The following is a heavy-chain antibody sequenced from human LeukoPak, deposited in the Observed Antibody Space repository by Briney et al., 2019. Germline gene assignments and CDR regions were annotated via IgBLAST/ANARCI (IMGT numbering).Heavy chain of an antibody. CDR3: ARRKPGVGLDV. D-gene: IGHD3-3*01. CDR1: DFSFSDHY. CDR2: IRNKANRYTT. V-gene: IGHV3-72*01. Sequence: PRGSLRLSCALSDFSFSDHYMDWGRQAPGKGLGGAGRIRNKANRYTTEYAASVKGRFTISRDDSKNALYLQMNSLKTEDTAVYYCARRKPGVGLDVWGQGTTVTVSS. J-gene: IGHJ6*02.